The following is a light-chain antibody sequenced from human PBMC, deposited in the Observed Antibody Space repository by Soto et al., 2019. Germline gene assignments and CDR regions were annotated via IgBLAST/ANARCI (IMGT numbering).Light chain of an antibody. J-gene: IGKJ1*01. CDR2: GAS. Sequence: EIVMTQSPATLSVSPGERATLSCRASQSVSSNLAWYQQKPGQAPRLLIYGASTRATGIPARFSGSGSGTEFTHTMSSLQYEDFAVYYCQQYNKWPRTFGQGTKVEIK. CDR3: QQYNKWPRT. CDR1: QSVSSN. V-gene: IGKV3-15*01.